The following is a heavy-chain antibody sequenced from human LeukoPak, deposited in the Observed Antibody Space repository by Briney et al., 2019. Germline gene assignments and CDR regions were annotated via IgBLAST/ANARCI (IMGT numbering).Heavy chain of an antibody. J-gene: IGHJ3*02. D-gene: IGHD3-10*01. CDR3: ARTLGNYGSGSYDALDI. V-gene: IGHV4-4*02. CDR2: IYHSEST. Sequence: TSETLSLTCVVSGGSIDSPNWWSWVRQPPGKGLEWIGGIYHSESTNYKPSLQSRGTISVDKSKNQFSLRLNSVTAADTAVYYCARTLGNYGSGSYDALDIWGQGTMVTVSS. CDR1: GGSIDSPNW.